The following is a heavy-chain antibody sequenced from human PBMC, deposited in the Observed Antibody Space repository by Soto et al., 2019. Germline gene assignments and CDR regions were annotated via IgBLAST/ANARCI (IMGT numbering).Heavy chain of an antibody. D-gene: IGHD2-15*01. J-gene: IGHJ4*02. CDR1: GFTFSSYA. CDR2: ISGGGTTT. CDR3: AKDPGARRGRPPYCEC. V-gene: IGHV3-23*01. Sequence: PGGSLRLSCAASGFTFSSYAMSWVRQAPGKGLEWVSLISGGGTTTNYADSVKGRFTISRDTSKNTLYLQMNSLTAEDTAVYYGAKDPGARRGRPPYCECWGQGTLVTVSS.